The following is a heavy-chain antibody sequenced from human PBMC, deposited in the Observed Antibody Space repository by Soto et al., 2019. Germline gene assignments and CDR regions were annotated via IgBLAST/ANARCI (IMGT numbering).Heavy chain of an antibody. V-gene: IGHV3-33*06. CDR2: IWYDGSNK. CDR1: GFTFSSYG. J-gene: IGHJ4*02. Sequence: GGSLRLSCAASGFTFSSYGMHWVRQAPGKGLEWVAVIWYDGSNKYYADSVKGRFTISRDNSKNTLYLQMNSQRAEDTAVYYCAKALPHRDGYSPFDYWGQGTLVTVSS. CDR3: AKALPHRDGYSPFDY. D-gene: IGHD5-18*01.